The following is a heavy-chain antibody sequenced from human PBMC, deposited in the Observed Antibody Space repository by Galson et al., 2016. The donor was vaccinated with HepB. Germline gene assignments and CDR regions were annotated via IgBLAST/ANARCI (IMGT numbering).Heavy chain of an antibody. V-gene: IGHV3-23*01. D-gene: IGHD3-22*01. J-gene: IGHJ4*02. CDR1: GFTFRNYA. CDR2: ISGSGGST. Sequence: RLSCAASGFTFRNYAMSWVRQAPGKGLEWVSGISGSGGSTYYADSVKGRFTIPRDNSKNTLYLKMNSLRAEDTAVYYCATSISMIVVVNFDYWGQGTLVPVSS. CDR3: ATSISMIVVVNFDY.